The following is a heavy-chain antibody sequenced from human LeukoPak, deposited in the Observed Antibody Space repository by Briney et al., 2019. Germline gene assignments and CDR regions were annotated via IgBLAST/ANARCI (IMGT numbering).Heavy chain of an antibody. D-gene: IGHD6-13*01. Sequence: PGRSLRLSCAASGFTFSSYAMHWVRQAPGEGLEWVAVISYDGSNKYYADSVKGRFTISRDNAKNSLYLQMNSLRAEDTAVYYCARGSSSWFGYFDYWGQGTLVTVSS. J-gene: IGHJ4*02. CDR3: ARGSSSWFGYFDY. V-gene: IGHV3-30-3*01. CDR2: ISYDGSNK. CDR1: GFTFSSYA.